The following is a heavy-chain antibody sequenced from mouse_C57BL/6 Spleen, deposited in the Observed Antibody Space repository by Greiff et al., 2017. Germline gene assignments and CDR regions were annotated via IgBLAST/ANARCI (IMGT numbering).Heavy chain of an antibody. CDR1: GYSFTSYY. CDR2: IYPGSGNT. J-gene: IGHJ1*03. V-gene: IGHV1-66*01. D-gene: IGHD1-1*01. Sequence: VQLQQSGPELVKPGASVKISCKASGYSFTSYYIHWVKQRPGQGLEWIGWIYPGSGNTKYNEKFKGKATLTADTSSSTAYMQLSSLTSEDSAVYYCARDYARYFDVWGTGTTVTVSS. CDR3: ARDYARYFDV.